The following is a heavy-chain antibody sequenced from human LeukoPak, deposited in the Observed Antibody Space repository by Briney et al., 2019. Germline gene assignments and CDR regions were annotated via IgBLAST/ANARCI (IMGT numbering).Heavy chain of an antibody. CDR2: IWYDGSNK. J-gene: IGHJ6*04. CDR1: GFTFSSYG. V-gene: IGHV3-33*01. D-gene: IGHD3-9*01. Sequence: PGRSLRLSCAASGFTFSSYGMHWVRQAPGKGLEWVAVIWYDGSNKYYADSVKGRFTIPRDNSKNTLYLQMNSLRAEDTAVYYCARELQYAGYYDILTGYYNYGMDVWGKGTTVTVSS. CDR3: ARELQYAGYYDILTGYYNYGMDV.